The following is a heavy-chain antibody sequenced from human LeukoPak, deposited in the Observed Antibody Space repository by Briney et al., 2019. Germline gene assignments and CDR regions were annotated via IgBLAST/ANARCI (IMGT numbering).Heavy chain of an antibody. CDR1: GFTFSSYW. CDR2: IREDGSEK. J-gene: IGHJ6*03. D-gene: IGHD3-3*01. V-gene: IGHV3-7*01. CDR3: ARLNYDFWSGVWEGYYMDV. Sequence: PGGSLRLSCAASGFTFSSYWMTWVRQAPGKGLEWAANIREDGSEKYYVDSVKGRFTASRDNAKNSLYLQVNSLRAEDTAVYYCARLNYDFWSGVWEGYYMDVWGKGTTVTVSS.